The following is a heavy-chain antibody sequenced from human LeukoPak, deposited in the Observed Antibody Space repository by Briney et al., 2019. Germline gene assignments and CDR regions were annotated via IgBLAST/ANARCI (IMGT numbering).Heavy chain of an antibody. J-gene: IGHJ4*02. CDR3: ARGAYGVRYFDWLFDY. Sequence: GGSLRLSCAASGFTFSSYGMHWVRQAPGKGLEWVADIWYDGSNKYYADSVKGRFTISRDNSKNTLYLQMNSLRAEDTAVYYCARGAYGVRYFDWLFDYWGQGTLVTVSS. V-gene: IGHV3-33*01. CDR1: GFTFSSYG. CDR2: IWYDGSNK. D-gene: IGHD3-9*01.